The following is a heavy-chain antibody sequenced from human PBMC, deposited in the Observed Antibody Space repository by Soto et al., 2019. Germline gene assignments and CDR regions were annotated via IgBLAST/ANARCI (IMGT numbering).Heavy chain of an antibody. CDR3: ARRLPTYDSSGYYLYYFDY. J-gene: IGHJ4*02. CDR1: GGSISSSSYY. V-gene: IGHV4-39*01. CDR2: IYYSGST. D-gene: IGHD3-22*01. Sequence: NPSETLSLTCTVSGGSISSSSYYWGWIRQPPGKGLEWIGSIYYSGSTYYNPSLKSRVTISVDTSKNQFSLKLSSVTAADTAVYYCARRLPTYDSSGYYLYYFDYWGQGTLVTVSS.